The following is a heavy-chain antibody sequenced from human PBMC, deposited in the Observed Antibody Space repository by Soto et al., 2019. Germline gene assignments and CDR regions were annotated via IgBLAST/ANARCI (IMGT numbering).Heavy chain of an antibody. J-gene: IGHJ6*03. CDR1: GGTFSSYT. CDR2: IIPILGIA. V-gene: IGHV1-69*08. CDR3: ARDGGGYCSSTSCYDRRSGGFFYYYMDV. Sequence: QVQLVQSGAEVKKPGSSVKVSCKASGGTFSSYTISWVRQAPGQGLEWMGRIIPILGIANYAQKFQGRVTITADKSTSTAYMELSSLRSEDTAVYYCARDGGGYCSSTSCYDRRSGGFFYYYMDVWGKGTTVTVSS. D-gene: IGHD2-2*01.